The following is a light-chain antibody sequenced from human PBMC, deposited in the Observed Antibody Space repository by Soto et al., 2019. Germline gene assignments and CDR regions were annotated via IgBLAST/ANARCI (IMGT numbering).Light chain of an antibody. J-gene: IGKJ1*01. V-gene: IGKV3-20*01. CDR2: GAS. Sequence: EIVLTQSPGTQSLSPGERAILSCRASQSVRSSYLAWYQQKPGQAPRLLIYGASTRATGIPDRFSGGGSGTDFTLTISRLEPEDFAVYFCHQYGDSPQTFGQGTKVDI. CDR3: HQYGDSPQT. CDR1: QSVRSSY.